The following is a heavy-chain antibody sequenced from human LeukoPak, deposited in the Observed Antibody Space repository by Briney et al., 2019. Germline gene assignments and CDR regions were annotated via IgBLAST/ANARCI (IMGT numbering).Heavy chain of an antibody. V-gene: IGHV3-23*01. J-gene: IGHJ4*02. CDR3: AKGPIRIVGATTFDY. D-gene: IGHD1-26*01. CDR1: GLTFNNYA. CDR2: ISGSGGST. Sequence: GGSLRLSCAASGLTFNNYAMSWVRQAPGKGPEWLSAISGSGGSTTDADSVKGRFTISRDNSKNTLYLQMNSLRAEDTAVYYCAKGPIRIVGATTFDYWGQGTLVTVSS.